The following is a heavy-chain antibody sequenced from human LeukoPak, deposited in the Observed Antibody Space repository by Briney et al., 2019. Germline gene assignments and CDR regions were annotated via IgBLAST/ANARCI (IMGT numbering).Heavy chain of an antibody. V-gene: IGHV4-59*12. CDR3: AKDYVELGEVVAAVLDY. CDR2: IYYSGST. Sequence: SETLSLTCTVSGGSISSYYWSWIRQPPGKGLEWIGYIYYSGSTNYNPSLKSRVTISVDTSKNQFSLKLSSVTAADTAVYYCAKDYVELGEVVAAVLDYWGQGTLVTVSS. J-gene: IGHJ4*02. CDR1: GGSISSYY. D-gene: IGHD2-15*01.